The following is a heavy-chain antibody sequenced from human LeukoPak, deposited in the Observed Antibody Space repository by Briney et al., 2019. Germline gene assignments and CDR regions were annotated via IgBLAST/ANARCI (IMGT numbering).Heavy chain of an antibody. CDR1: GFTFSDYY. Sequence: PGGSLRLSCAASGFTFSDYYMSWIRQAPGKGLEWVSSISSSSSYIYYADSVKGRFTISRDNAKNSLYLQMNSLRAEDTAVYYCARDPGYSNYIGEGYWGQGTLVTVSS. V-gene: IGHV3-11*06. J-gene: IGHJ4*02. CDR2: ISSSSSYI. CDR3: ARDPGYSNYIGEGY. D-gene: IGHD6-13*01.